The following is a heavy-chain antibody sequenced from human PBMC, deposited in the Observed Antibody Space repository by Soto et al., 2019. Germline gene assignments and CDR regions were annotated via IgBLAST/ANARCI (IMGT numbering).Heavy chain of an antibody. J-gene: IGHJ5*02. CDR3: ARGGYYDFWSGSPHWFDP. D-gene: IGHD3-3*01. V-gene: IGHV1-8*02. Sequence: ASVKVSCKASGYTFSSYAINWVRQAPGQGLEWMGWMSPNSGNTGYAQKFQGRVTMTRNTSISTAYMELSSLRSEDTAVYYCARGGYYDFWSGSPHWFDPWGQGTLVTVSS. CDR2: MSPNSGNT. CDR1: GYTFSSYA.